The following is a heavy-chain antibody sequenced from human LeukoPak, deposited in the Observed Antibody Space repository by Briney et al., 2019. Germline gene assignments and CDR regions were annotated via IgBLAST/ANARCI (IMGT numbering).Heavy chain of an antibody. CDR3: TKLARAPRDFDY. D-gene: IGHD3-10*01. Sequence: GGSLRLSCAASGFTFSDHYIDWVRQAPGKGLEWVGRSRDKGNSYTTAYAASVRGRFTISRDDSKSSLYLQMNSLKIEDTAVYYCTKLARAPRDFDYWGQGTLVTVSS. CDR1: GFTFSDHY. V-gene: IGHV3-72*01. J-gene: IGHJ4*01. CDR2: SRDKGNSYTT.